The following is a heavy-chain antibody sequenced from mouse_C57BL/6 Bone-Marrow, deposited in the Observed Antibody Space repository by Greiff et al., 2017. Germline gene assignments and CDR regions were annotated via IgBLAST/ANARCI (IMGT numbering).Heavy chain of an antibody. CDR1: GYTFTDYY. CDR3: AREGITTPYY. V-gene: IGHV1-76*01. D-gene: IGHD1-2*01. CDR2: IYPGSGNT. Sequence: QVQLQQSGAELVRPGASVKLSCKASGYTFTDYYINWVKQRPGQGLEWIARIYPGSGNTYYNEKFKGKATLTAEKSSSTAYMQLSSLTSEDSAVYFCAREGITTPYYWGQGTTLTVSS. J-gene: IGHJ2*01.